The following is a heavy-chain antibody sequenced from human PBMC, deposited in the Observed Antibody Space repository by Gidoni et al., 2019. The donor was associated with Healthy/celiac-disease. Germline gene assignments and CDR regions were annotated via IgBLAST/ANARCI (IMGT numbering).Heavy chain of an antibody. J-gene: IGHJ6*02. D-gene: IGHD3-9*01. Sequence: QVQLVQSGAEVKKPGASVQVSCKASGYTFTSSGISWVRQAPGQGLEWMGWISAYNGNTNYAQKLQGRVTMTTDTSTSTAYMELRSLRSDDTAVYYCARDGAYYDILTGGMDVWGQGTTVTVSS. CDR1: GYTFTSSG. V-gene: IGHV1-18*01. CDR3: ARDGAYYDILTGGMDV. CDR2: ISAYNGNT.